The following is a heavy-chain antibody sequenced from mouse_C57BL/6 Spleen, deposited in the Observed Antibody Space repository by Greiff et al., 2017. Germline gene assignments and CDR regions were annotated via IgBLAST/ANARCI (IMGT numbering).Heavy chain of an antibody. Sequence: QVQLKQSGAELVRPGTSVKVSCKASGYAFTNYLIEWVKQRPGQGLEWIGVINPGSGGTNYNEKFKGKETLTADKSSSTAYMQLSSLTSEDSAVYFCARSDYDEGYAMDYGGQGTSVTVSS. CDR3: ARSDYDEGYAMDY. CDR2: INPGSGGT. CDR1: GYAFTNYL. D-gene: IGHD2-4*01. V-gene: IGHV1-54*01. J-gene: IGHJ4*01.